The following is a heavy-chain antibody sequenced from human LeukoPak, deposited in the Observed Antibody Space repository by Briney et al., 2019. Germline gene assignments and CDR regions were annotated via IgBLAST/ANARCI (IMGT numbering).Heavy chain of an antibody. CDR3: ARIGPGRDGSNSCDQ. CDR2: INYNGIYI. J-gene: IGHJ4*02. CDR1: GFTFTSYE. Sequence: PGGSLRLSCAAPGFTFTSYEMPSGRQAPGKGLEYVSSINYNGIYIFSADSVKGRFTISRDNAKNSLYLEMNSLRVEDTAFYYCARIGPGRDGSNSCDQWGQGTLVIVSS. V-gene: IGHV3-21*01. D-gene: IGHD5-24*01.